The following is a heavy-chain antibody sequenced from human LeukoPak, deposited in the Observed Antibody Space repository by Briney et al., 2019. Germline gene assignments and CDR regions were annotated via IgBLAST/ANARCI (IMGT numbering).Heavy chain of an antibody. V-gene: IGHV5-51*01. CDR3: ATGYCSSTSCYRFDY. D-gene: IGHD2-2*01. CDR1: GYSFTSYW. Sequence: GESLKISCKGSGYSFTSYWIGWVRQMPGKGLEWMGIIYPGDSDTRYSPSFQGQVTISADKSISTAYLQWSRLKASDTAMYYCATGYCSSTSCYRFDYWGQGTLVTVSS. CDR2: IYPGDSDT. J-gene: IGHJ4*02.